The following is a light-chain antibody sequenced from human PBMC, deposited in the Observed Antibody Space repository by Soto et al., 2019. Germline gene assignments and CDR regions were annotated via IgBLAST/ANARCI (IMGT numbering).Light chain of an antibody. J-gene: IGKJ1*01. CDR1: QSVSSD. CDR3: QQYNTWHPKMA. CDR2: GAS. V-gene: IGKV3-15*01. Sequence: VVTQSPATLSVFPGETATLSCRASQSVSSDLAWYQQRPGQAPRLLIYGASTRATGIAARFRGSGSGTEFRFTISSLQSEDFATYYCQQYNTWHPKMAFGRGTKVEIK.